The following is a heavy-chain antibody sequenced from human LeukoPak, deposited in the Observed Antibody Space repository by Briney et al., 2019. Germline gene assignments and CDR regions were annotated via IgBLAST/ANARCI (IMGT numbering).Heavy chain of an antibody. J-gene: IGHJ4*02. CDR2: ISGSGGST. CDR1: GFTFTSYS. CDR3: ARGFYREMDS. V-gene: IGHV3-23*01. D-gene: IGHD4-11*01. Sequence: GGSLRLSCAASGFTFTSYSMNWVRQAPGKGLEWVSAISGSGGSTYYADSVKGRFTISRDNVKNTLYLQMNSLRAEDTGIYYCARGFYREMDSWGQGTLVTVSS.